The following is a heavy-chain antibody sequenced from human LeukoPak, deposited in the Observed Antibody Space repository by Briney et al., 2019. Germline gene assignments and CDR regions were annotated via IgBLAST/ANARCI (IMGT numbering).Heavy chain of an antibody. CDR1: GFAFSTYS. D-gene: IGHD2-8*01. Sequence: PGGSLRLSCAASGFAFSTYSMNWVRQPPGKGLEWVSSISSSGSYTHYSDSVKGRFTISGDNAKNSVYLQMNSLRAEDTAVYYCAGRGCTNGLCHFDYWGQGTLVTVSS. V-gene: IGHV3-21*01. CDR3: AGRGCTNGLCHFDY. CDR2: ISSSGSYT. J-gene: IGHJ4*02.